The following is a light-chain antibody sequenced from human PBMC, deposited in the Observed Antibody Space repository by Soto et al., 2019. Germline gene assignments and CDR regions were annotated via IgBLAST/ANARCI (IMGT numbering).Light chain of an antibody. CDR1: QSVSSN. CDR3: QHYNNWPST. V-gene: IGKV3-15*01. CDR2: AAS. Sequence: EIIMTQSQATLSVSPGERATLSCRASQSVSSNLAWYQQKPGQAPRLLIFAASPRATGIPARFSGSGSGTEFTLTISSLQSEDFAVYYCQHYNNWPSTFGQGTKLEIK. J-gene: IGKJ2*01.